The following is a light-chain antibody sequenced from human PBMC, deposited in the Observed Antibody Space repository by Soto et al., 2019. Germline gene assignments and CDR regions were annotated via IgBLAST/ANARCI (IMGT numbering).Light chain of an antibody. CDR3: QSYDSSLSGYV. J-gene: IGLJ1*01. Sequence: QAVVTQPPSVSEAPGQRVTISCTGSSSNIGAGYEAHWYQQVPGTAPKLLIYEKNNRPSGVPDRFSGSKSGASASLAITGLQAEDEAEYYCQSYDSSLSGYVFGTGTKVTVL. CDR2: EKN. CDR1: SSNIGAGYE. V-gene: IGLV1-40*03.